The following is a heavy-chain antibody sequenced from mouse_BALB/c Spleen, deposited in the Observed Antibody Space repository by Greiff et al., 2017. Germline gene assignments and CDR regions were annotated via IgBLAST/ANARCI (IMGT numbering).Heavy chain of an antibody. CDR1: GFNIKDTY. D-gene: IGHD2-2*01. CDR2: IDPANGNT. V-gene: IGHV14-3*02. CDR3: ARSLYGYDPAWFAY. J-gene: IGHJ3*01. Sequence: EVKLQESGAELVKPGASVKLSCTASGFNIKDTYMHWVKQRPEQGLEWIGRIDPANGNTKYDPKFQGKATITADTSSNTAYLQLSSLTSEDTAVYYCARSLYGYDPAWFAYWGQGTLVTVSA.